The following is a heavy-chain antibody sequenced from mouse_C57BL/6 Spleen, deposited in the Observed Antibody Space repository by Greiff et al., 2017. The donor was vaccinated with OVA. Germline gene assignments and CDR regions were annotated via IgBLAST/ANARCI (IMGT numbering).Heavy chain of an antibody. CDR1: GFTFSSYA. CDR3: ARGGGRYWYFDV. V-gene: IGHV5-4*03. Sequence: EVMLVESGGGLVKPGGSLKLSCAASGFTFSSYAMSWVRQTPEKRLEWVATISDGGSYTYYPDNVKGRFTISRDNAKNNLYLQMSHLKSEDTAMYYCARGGGRYWYFDVWGTGTTVTVSS. CDR2: ISDGGSYT. J-gene: IGHJ1*03.